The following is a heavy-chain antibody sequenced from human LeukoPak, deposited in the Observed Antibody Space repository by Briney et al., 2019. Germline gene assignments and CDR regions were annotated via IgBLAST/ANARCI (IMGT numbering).Heavy chain of an antibody. J-gene: IGHJ4*02. D-gene: IGHD2-15*01. CDR1: GGSISSRIYY. V-gene: IGHV4-39*01. CDR2: MHYSGST. Sequence: SETLSLTCTVSGGSISSRIYYWGWVRQPPGKGLEWIGSMHYSGSTNYKPSLKSRVTICVDMSKNQLSLKLTSVTAADTAVYYCVRLGCSGGSCYSFDSWGQGTPVTVSS. CDR3: VRLGCSGGSCYSFDS.